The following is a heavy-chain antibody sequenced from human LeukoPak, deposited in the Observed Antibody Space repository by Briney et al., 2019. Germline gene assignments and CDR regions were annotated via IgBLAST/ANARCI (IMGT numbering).Heavy chain of an antibody. J-gene: IGHJ4*02. CDR1: GGASSGYY. D-gene: IGHD3-3*01. CDR3: ARGLVSEHRGQDLENFFDH. CDR2: FDSSGNT. Sequence: SETLSLTCTVSGGASSGYYWSWIRQPAGKRLEWIGRFDSSGNTRYNPSLESRVTMSLDTSKNQLSLRLNSVTAADTAVYYCARGLVSEHRGQDLENFFDHWGQGILVTVSS. V-gene: IGHV4-4*07.